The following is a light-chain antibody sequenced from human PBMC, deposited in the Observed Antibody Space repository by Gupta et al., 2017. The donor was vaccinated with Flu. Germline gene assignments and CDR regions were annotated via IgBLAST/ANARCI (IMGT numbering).Light chain of an antibody. CDR3: ETWDDSLHGLV. Sequence: QSVVTQPPSASVTPGQRVTISCSGSSSTSGTNTVNWYQQFPGTAPKLLIYANNQRPSGVPDRFSGSKSGTSASLAIGGLQSEDEGEYYCETWDDSLHGLVFGGGTKLTVL. CDR1: SSTSGTNT. CDR2: ANN. J-gene: IGLJ3*02. V-gene: IGLV1-44*01.